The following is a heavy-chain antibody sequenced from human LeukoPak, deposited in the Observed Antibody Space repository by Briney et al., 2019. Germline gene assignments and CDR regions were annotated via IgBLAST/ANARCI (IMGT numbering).Heavy chain of an antibody. CDR1: GFTFSSYG. CDR3: AKCAQSYYKLFDY. J-gene: IGHJ4*02. V-gene: IGHV3-30*02. Sequence: QTGGSLRLSCAASGFTFSSYGMHWVRQAPGKGLEWVAFIRYDGSNKYYADSVKGRFTISRDNSKNTLYLQMNSLRAEDTAVYYCAKCAQSYYKLFDYWGRGTLVTVSS. CDR2: IRYDGSNK. D-gene: IGHD3-10*01.